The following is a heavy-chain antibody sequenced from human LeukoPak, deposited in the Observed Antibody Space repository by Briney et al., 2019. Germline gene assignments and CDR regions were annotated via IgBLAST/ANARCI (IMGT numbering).Heavy chain of an antibody. V-gene: IGHV3-7*01. Sequence: GGSLRLSRAASGFTFSSYAMSWVRQAPGKGLEWVANIKQDGREKYYVDSVKGRFTISRDNAKNSLYLQMNSLRAEDTAVYYCARSYSSDWYFFDYWGRGTLVTVSS. D-gene: IGHD6-19*01. CDR2: IKQDGREK. J-gene: IGHJ4*02. CDR1: GFTFSSYA. CDR3: ARSYSSDWYFFDY.